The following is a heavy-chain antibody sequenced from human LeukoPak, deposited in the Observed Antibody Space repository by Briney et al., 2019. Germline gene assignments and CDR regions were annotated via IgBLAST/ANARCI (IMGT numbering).Heavy chain of an antibody. V-gene: IGHV1-2*02. Sequence: ASVYASPKPSVDTLSGYTTRPGSQAPGQGLEWKGWIKPNSSGTNYAQKFHGRLVMIRDATINTDYLQLSSLRSDETAAFYCASRGQCSSWTFDYWGQGTLVTVSS. CDR2: IKPNSSGT. CDR1: VDTLSGYT. J-gene: IGHJ4*02. CDR3: ASRGQCSSWTFDY. D-gene: IGHD2-2*01.